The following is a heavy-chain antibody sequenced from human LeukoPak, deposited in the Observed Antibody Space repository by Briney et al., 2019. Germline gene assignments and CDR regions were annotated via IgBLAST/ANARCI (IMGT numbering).Heavy chain of an antibody. D-gene: IGHD3-22*01. CDR1: GYTFTSYY. CDR3: AKEREGGESSGYCYYYGMDV. CDR2: INPNSGGT. V-gene: IGHV1-2*06. J-gene: IGHJ6*02. Sequence: ASVKVSCKASGYTFTSYYMHWVRQAPGQGLEWMGRINPNSGGTNYAQKFQDRVTMTRDTSISTVYMELRRLRSDDTAVYYCAKEREGGESSGYCYYYGMDVWGQGTTVTVSS.